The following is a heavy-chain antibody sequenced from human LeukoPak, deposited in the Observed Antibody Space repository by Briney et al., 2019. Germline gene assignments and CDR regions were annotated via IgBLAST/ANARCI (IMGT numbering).Heavy chain of an antibody. CDR3: ARDSSRGYNYHSADY. D-gene: IGHD5-24*01. Sequence: GGSLRLSCAASGFTFSSYSMNWVRQAPGKGLEWVSSISSSSSYIYYADSVKGRFTISRDNAKNSLYLQMNSLRAEDTAVYYCARDSSRGYNYHSADYWGQGTLVTVSS. V-gene: IGHV3-21*01. J-gene: IGHJ4*02. CDR2: ISSSSSYI. CDR1: GFTFSSYS.